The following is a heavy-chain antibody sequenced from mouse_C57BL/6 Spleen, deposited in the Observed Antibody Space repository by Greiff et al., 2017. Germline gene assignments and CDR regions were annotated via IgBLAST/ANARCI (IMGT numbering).Heavy chain of an antibody. J-gene: IGHJ4*01. V-gene: IGHV1-80*01. CDR3: ARPLLRYYAMYY. D-gene: IGHD1-2*01. Sequence: VQLLQSGAELVKPGASVKISCKASGYAFSSYWMNWVKQRPGKGLEWIGQIYPGDGDTNYNGKFKGKATLAADKSSSTAYMQLSSLTSEDSAVYLCARPLLRYYAMYYWGQGTSVTVSS. CDR2: IYPGDGDT. CDR1: GYAFSSYW.